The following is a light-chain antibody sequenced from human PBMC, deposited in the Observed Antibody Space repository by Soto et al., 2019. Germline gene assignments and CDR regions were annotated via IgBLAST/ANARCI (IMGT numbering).Light chain of an antibody. V-gene: IGLV2-14*01. J-gene: IGLJ2*01. Sequence: QSVLTQPASVSGSPGQSITISCTGTSSDVGGYNYVSWYQQHPGKAPKLMIYDVSNRHSGFSNRFSGSKSGNTASLTISGREAEEEADYYCCSYTSSSTRVFGGGTKLTVL. CDR1: SSDVGGYNY. CDR3: CSYTSSSTRV. CDR2: DVS.